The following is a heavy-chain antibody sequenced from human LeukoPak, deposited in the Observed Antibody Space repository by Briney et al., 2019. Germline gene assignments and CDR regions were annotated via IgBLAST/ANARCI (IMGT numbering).Heavy chain of an antibody. CDR2: IVVGSGNT. CDR3: AAESKARRQGRYYYYYGMDV. V-gene: IGHV1-58*02. D-gene: IGHD4-11*01. J-gene: IGHJ6*02. CDR1: GFTFTSSA. Sequence: SVKVSCKASGFTFTSSAMQWVRQARGQRLEWIGWIVVGSGNTNYAQKFQERVTITRDMSTSTAYMELSSLRSEDTAVYYCAAESKARRQGRYYYYYGMDVWGQGTTVTVSS.